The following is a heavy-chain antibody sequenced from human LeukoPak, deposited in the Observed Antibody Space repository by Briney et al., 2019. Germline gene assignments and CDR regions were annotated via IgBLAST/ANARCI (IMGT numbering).Heavy chain of an antibody. V-gene: IGHV3-21*01. J-gene: IGHJ4*02. Sequence: GGSLRLSCAASGFTFSSYSMNWVRQAPGKGLEWVSSISSSSSYIYYADSVKGRFTISRDNAKNTLYLQMNSLRAEDTAVYYCAKDGDTVTSFYWGQGTLVTVSS. CDR3: AKDGDTVTSFY. CDR2: ISSSSSYI. D-gene: IGHD4-17*01. CDR1: GFTFSSYS.